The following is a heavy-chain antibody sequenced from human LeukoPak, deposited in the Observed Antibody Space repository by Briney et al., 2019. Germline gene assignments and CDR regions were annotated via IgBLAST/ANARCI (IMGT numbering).Heavy chain of an antibody. D-gene: IGHD4-23*01. J-gene: IGHJ4*02. Sequence: GGSLRLSCAASGFTFSSYSMNWVRQAPGKGLEWVSSISSSSTYRYYADSVKGRFTISRDNAKNSLYLQMNSLRAEDTAVNYCARGRDQVDHGGNTLDYWGQGTLVTVSS. V-gene: IGHV3-21*01. CDR1: GFTFSSYS. CDR2: ISSSSTYR. CDR3: ARGRDQVDHGGNTLDY.